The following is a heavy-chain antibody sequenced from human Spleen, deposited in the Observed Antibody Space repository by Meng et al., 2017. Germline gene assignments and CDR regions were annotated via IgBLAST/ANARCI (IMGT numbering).Heavy chain of an antibody. J-gene: IGHJ3*02. V-gene: IGHV1-69*02. Sequence: SVKVSCKASGGTFSSYTISWVRQAPGQGLEWMGRIIPILGIANYAQKFQGRVTITADKSTSTAYMELSSLRSEDTAVYYCARSITMVRGRGGAFDIWGQGTMVTVSS. D-gene: IGHD3-10*01. CDR3: ARSITMVRGRGGAFDI. CDR2: IIPILGIA. CDR1: GGTFSSYT.